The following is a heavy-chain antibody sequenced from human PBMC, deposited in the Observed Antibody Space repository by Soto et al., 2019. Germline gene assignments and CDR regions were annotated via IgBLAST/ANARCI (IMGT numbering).Heavy chain of an antibody. CDR1: GYTFTSYD. J-gene: IGHJ6*02. Sequence: AASVKVSCKASGYTFTSYDVNWVRQATGQGLEWMGWMNPNSGNTGYAQKFQGRVTMTRNISISTAYMELSSLRSEDTAVYYCARGHIAARSSDYYYYGMDVWGQGTTVTVSS. CDR2: MNPNSGNT. D-gene: IGHD6-6*01. V-gene: IGHV1-8*01. CDR3: ARGHIAARSSDYYYYGMDV.